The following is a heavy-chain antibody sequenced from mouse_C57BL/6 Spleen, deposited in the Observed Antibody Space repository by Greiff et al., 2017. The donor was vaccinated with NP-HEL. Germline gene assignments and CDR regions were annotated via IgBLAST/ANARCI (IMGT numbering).Heavy chain of an antibody. Sequence: QVQLQQPGAELVRPGSSVKLSCKASGYTFTSYWMDWVKQRPGQGLEWIGNIYPSDSETHYNQKFKDKATLTVDKSSSTAYMQLSSLTSEDSAVYYCASGRLQRTWFAYWGQGTLVTVSA. J-gene: IGHJ3*01. V-gene: IGHV1-61*01. CDR2: IYPSDSET. CDR3: ASGRLQRTWFAY. CDR1: GYTFTSYW. D-gene: IGHD2-10*01.